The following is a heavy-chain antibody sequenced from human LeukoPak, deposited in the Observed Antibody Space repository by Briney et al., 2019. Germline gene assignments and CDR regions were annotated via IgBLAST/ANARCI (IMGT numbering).Heavy chain of an antibody. D-gene: IGHD5-12*01. J-gene: IGHJ5*02. V-gene: IGHV1-2*02. CDR3: ARSRPWLIWFDP. Sequence: ASVKVSCKTSGYSFTRFNINWVRQAPGQGLEWMGWIDPDTGGTEYAQKFQGRVTMTRDTSINTAYIELNSLRSDDTALYYCARSRPWLIWFDPWGQGTLVTVSS. CDR1: GYSFTRFN. CDR2: IDPDTGGT.